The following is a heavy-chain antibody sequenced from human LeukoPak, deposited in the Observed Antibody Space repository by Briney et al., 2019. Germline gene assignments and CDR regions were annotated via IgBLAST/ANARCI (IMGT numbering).Heavy chain of an antibody. D-gene: IGHD2-15*01. Sequence: PGGSLRLSCAASGFTFSSYAMNWVRQDPGKGLEWVSSITTTTSDTYYADSVKGRFTISRDNAKNSLYLQMNSLRAEDTAVYYCARVVVGGWNYYGMDVWGQGTTVTVSS. V-gene: IGHV3-21*01. CDR1: GFTFSSYA. J-gene: IGHJ6*02. CDR3: ARVVVGGWNYYGMDV. CDR2: ITTTTSDT.